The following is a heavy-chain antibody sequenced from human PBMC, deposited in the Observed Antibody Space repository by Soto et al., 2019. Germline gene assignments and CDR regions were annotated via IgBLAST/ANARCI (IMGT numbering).Heavy chain of an antibody. J-gene: IGHJ2*01. D-gene: IGHD3-22*01. CDR3: ARDLSGYLEVGGWYFDL. V-gene: IGHV1-69*08. Sequence: QVQLVQSGAEVKKPGSSVKVSCKASGGTFSSYTISWVRQAPGQGLEWMGRIIPILGIANYAQKFQGRVTITAYKSTSTAYMELSSLRSEDTAVYYCARDLSGYLEVGGWYFDLWGRGTLVTVSS. CDR1: GGTFSSYT. CDR2: IIPILGIA.